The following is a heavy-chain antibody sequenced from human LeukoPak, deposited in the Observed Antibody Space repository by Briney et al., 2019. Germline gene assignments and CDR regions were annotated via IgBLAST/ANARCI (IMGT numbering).Heavy chain of an antibody. J-gene: IGHJ4*02. Sequence: GGSLRLSCAASGFTFTNYGMHWVRQAPGKGLEWVALITYDGYYKYYSDSVKGRFTISSDTSKNTLYMQMNSLRAEDTAVYYCARDLSPVVRASPMGYWGQGTPVTVSS. CDR3: ARDLSPVVRASPMGY. CDR2: ITYDGYYK. V-gene: IGHV3-30*03. D-gene: IGHD3-10*01. CDR1: GFTFTNYG.